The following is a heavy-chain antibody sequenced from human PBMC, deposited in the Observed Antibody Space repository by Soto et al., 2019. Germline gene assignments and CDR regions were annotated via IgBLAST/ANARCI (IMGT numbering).Heavy chain of an antibody. CDR2: IDPDDSYT. J-gene: IGHJ4*02. Sequence: VESMTISCQASGYNFPRYSIIWVLQMPGKGLEWMGRIDPDDSYTKYSPSFEGHVTISADNSITNAYLQWRSLKASDSAMYYCARHDPYCGGDCSSFDLWGQGTLVTVSS. V-gene: IGHV5-10-1*01. CDR1: GYNFPRYS. D-gene: IGHD2-21*02. CDR3: ARHDPYCGGDCSSFDL.